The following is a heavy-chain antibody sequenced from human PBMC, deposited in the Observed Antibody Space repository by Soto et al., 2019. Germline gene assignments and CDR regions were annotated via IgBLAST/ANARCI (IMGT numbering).Heavy chain of an antibody. D-gene: IGHD3-16*01. CDR2: IYFNGNT. J-gene: IGHJ4*02. CDR3: ASVTFGGVVLAH. CDR1: ADSFSKYY. V-gene: IGHV4-59*01. Sequence: NPSETLSLTCSVSADSFSKYYWTWIRQPPGEGLEWIGYIYFNGNTNYNPSLKGRVTISIDTSKKQFSLNLSSVTAADTAVYYCASVTFGGVVLAHWGQGPLVTVSS.